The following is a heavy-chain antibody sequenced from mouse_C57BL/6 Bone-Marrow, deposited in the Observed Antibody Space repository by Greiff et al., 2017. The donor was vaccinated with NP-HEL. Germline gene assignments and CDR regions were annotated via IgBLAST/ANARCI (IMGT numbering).Heavy chain of an antibody. CDR2: IDPETGGT. CDR3: TRPIYYDYDGFAY. V-gene: IGHV1-15*01. Sequence: QVQLKQSGAELVRPGASVTLSCKASGYTFTDYEMHWVKQTPVHGLEWIGAIDPETGGTAYNQKFKGKAILTADKSSSTAYMELRSLTSEDSAVYYCTRPIYYDYDGFAYWGQGTLVTVSA. CDR1: GYTFTDYE. J-gene: IGHJ3*01. D-gene: IGHD2-4*01.